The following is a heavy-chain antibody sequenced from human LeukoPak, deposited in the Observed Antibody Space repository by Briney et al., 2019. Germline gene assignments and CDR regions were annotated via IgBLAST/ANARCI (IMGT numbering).Heavy chain of an antibody. CDR2: INPNSGGT. CDR3: ARDLEATGGVVTD. CDR1: GYTFTGYY. D-gene: IGHD3-22*01. V-gene: IGHV1-2*02. J-gene: IGHJ4*02. Sequence: GASVKVSCKASGYTFTGYYMHWVRQAPGQGLEWMGWINPNSGGTNYAQKFQGRVTMTRDTSISTAYMELSRLSSDDTAVYYCARDLEATGGVVTDWGQGTLVTVSS.